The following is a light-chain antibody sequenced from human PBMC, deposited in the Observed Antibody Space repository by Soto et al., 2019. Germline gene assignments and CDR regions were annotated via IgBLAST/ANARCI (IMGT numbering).Light chain of an antibody. CDR2: GSF. CDR1: QSVINN. CDR3: QQYFNWPLT. J-gene: IGKJ4*01. Sequence: EVVMTQSPATLSVSPGERATLSCRASQSVINNYLAWYQQKPGQAPRLLIYGSFTRATGIPARFSGSGSGTEFALTISSLQSEDFAVYYCQQYFNWPLTFGGGTKVEIK. V-gene: IGKV3-15*01.